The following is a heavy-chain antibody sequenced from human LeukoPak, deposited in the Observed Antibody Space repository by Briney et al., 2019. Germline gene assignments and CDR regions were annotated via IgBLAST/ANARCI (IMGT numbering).Heavy chain of an antibody. J-gene: IGHJ4*02. V-gene: IGHV3-30*18. CDR1: GFTFSDYG. Sequence: QLGGPLRLSCVASGFTFSDYGMLWVRQPPGKGLEWVAVISYDGRNERYADSVKGRFTISRDNSKNTVFLQMNTLRTEDTAVYFCAKGKPIDYWGQGTLVTVSS. D-gene: IGHD1-14*01. CDR3: AKGKPIDY. CDR2: ISYDGRNE.